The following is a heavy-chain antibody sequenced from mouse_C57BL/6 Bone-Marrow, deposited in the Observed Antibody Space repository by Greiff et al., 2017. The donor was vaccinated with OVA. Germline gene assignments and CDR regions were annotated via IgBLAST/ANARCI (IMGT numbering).Heavy chain of an antibody. V-gene: IGHV14-4*01. CDR1: GFNIKDDY. J-gene: IGHJ3*01. CDR2: IDPENGDT. D-gene: IGHD1-1*01. CDR3: TTGYYYGSSYETWFAY. Sequence: VQLQQSGAELVRPGASVKLSCTASGFNIKDDYMHWVKQRPEQGLEWIGWIDPENGDTEYASKFQGKATITADTSSNTAYLQLSSLTSEDTAVYYCTTGYYYGSSYETWFAYWGQGTLVTVSA.